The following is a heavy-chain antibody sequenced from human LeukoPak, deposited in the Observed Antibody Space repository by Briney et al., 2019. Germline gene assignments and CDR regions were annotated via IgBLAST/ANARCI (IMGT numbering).Heavy chain of an antibody. CDR3: TRQGKTSYSNDWQNWFDP. CDR2: IYPGDSDT. Sequence: HGESLKISCKGSGYTFATYWIGWVRQMPGKGLEWMGIIYPGDSDTRYSPSFQGLVTISADKTTSTAYLQWSSLKASDSAMYYCTRQGKTSYSNDWQNWFDPWGQGTLVSVSS. D-gene: IGHD6-19*01. CDR1: GYTFATYW. J-gene: IGHJ5*02. V-gene: IGHV5-51*01.